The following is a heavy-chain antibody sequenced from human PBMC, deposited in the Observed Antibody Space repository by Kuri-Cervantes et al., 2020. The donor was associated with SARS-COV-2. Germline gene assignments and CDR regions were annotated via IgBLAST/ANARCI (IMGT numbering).Heavy chain of an antibody. CDR2: IYYSGST. D-gene: IGHD2-2*01. CDR3: ARDGGPAADTPWFNYYYYYMDV. Sequence: GSLRLSCTVSGGTISSHYWSWIRQPPGKGLEWIGYIYYSGSTNYNPSLKSRVTISVDTSKNQFSLKLCSVTAADTAVYYCARDGGPAADTPWFNYYYYYMDVWGKGTTVTVSS. J-gene: IGHJ6*03. CDR1: GGTISSHY. V-gene: IGHV4-59*11.